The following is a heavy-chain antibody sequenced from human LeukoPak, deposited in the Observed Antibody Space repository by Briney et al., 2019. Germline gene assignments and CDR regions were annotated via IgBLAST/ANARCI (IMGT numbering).Heavy chain of an antibody. CDR1: GITFSNFG. D-gene: IGHD1-7*01. Sequence: GGSLRLSCVASGITFSNFGMHGVRQAPGKGLEWISYISISSTTIYYADSVKGRFTISRDNAKNSLFLQMNSLRAEDTAVYYCARDPNYGVHYFDYWGQGTLVTVSS. CDR2: ISISSTTI. J-gene: IGHJ4*02. V-gene: IGHV3-48*04. CDR3: ARDPNYGVHYFDY.